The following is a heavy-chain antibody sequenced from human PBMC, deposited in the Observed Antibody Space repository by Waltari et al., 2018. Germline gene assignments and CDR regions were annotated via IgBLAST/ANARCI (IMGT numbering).Heavy chain of an antibody. D-gene: IGHD3-22*01. CDR3: ARDRGGYGDFVSWFDP. J-gene: IGHJ5*02. V-gene: IGHV3-30*02. Sequence: QLVESGGGVVQPGGSLRLSCVVSVFTCSDYGIHCVRQAPGKGLEWVSFIRHDGTYTYYADSVKGRFGISRDNSKNTAYLQMDSLGPEDTAVYSCARDRGGYGDFVSWFDPWGQGTLVTVSS. CDR2: IRHDGTYT. CDR1: VFTCSDYG.